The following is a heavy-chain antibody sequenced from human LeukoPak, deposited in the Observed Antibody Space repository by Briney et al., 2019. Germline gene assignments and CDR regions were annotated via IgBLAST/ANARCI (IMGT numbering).Heavy chain of an antibody. CDR2: ISTYNGDT. V-gene: IGHV1-18*01. J-gene: IGHJ4*02. CDR1: GYTFNTYG. D-gene: IGHD6-25*01. Sequence: ASVKVSCKASGYTFNTYGISWVRQAPGQGLEWMGWISTYNGDTSYVQNLQGRVTMTTDTSTSTAYMELMSLRSDDTAVYYCLCEAQRPRLTPDYWGQGTLVTVSS. CDR3: LCEAQRPRLTPDY.